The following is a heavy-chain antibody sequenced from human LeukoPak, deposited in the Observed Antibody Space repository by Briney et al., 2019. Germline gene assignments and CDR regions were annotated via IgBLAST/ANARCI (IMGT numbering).Heavy chain of an antibody. CDR2: INHSGST. D-gene: IGHD3-3*01. V-gene: IGHV4-34*01. Sequence: PETLSLTCAVYGGSFSGYYWSWIRQPPGKGLEWIGEINHSGSTNYNPSLKSRVTISVDTSKNQFSLKLSSVTAADTAVYYCARDSVDTIFGIPRYCWFDPWGQGTLVTVSS. CDR1: GGSFSGYY. CDR3: ARDSVDTIFGIPRYCWFDP. J-gene: IGHJ5*02.